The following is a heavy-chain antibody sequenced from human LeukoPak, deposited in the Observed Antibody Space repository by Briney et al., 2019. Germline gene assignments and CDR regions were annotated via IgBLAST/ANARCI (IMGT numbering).Heavy chain of an antibody. J-gene: IGHJ3*02. CDR3: ARGLYYDILTGYRNNDAFDI. Sequence: PSETLSLTCTVSGGSISRYYWNWIRQPPGKGLEWIGYIYYSGSTNYNPALKSRVTISVDTSKNQFSLKLSAVTAADTAVYYCARGLYYDILTGYRNNDAFDIWGQGTMVTVSS. V-gene: IGHV4-59*01. D-gene: IGHD3-9*01. CDR1: GGSISRYY. CDR2: IYYSGST.